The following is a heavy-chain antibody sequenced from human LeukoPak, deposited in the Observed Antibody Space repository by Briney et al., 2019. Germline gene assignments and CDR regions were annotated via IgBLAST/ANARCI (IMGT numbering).Heavy chain of an antibody. J-gene: IGHJ4*02. Sequence: ASVKVSCKASGYTFTGYYMHWVRQAPGQGLEWMGWTNPNSGGTNYAQKFQGRVTMTRDTSISTAYMELSRLRSDDTAVYYCARDASYKYDFWSGYPYSLTFDYWGQGTLVTVSS. CDR1: GYTFTGYY. V-gene: IGHV1-2*02. D-gene: IGHD3-3*01. CDR2: TNPNSGGT. CDR3: ARDASYKYDFWSGYPYSLTFDY.